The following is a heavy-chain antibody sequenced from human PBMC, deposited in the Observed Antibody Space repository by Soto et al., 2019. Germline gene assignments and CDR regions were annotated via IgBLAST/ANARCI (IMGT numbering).Heavy chain of an antibody. CDR1: GGSVSSGSYY. CDR3: AAGEPLLY. Sequence: PSETLSLTCTVSGGSVSSGSYYWSWIRQPPGKGLEWIGYIYYSGSTNYNPSLKSRVTISVDTSKNQFSLKLSSVTAADTAVYYCAAGEPLLYRGRGTLVTVSS. V-gene: IGHV4-61*01. D-gene: IGHD3-10*01. CDR2: IYYSGST. J-gene: IGHJ4*02.